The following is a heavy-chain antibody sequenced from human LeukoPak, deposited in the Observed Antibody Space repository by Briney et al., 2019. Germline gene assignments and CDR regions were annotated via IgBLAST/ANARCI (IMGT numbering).Heavy chain of an antibody. CDR3: ARLDCSSTSCYNSDY. CDR1: GFTFYSYS. Sequence: GGSLRLSCAASGFTFYSYSMNWVRQAPGKGLEWVSSISSSSGYIYYADSVKGRFTISRDNAKNSLYLQMNSLRAEDTAVYYCARLDCSSTSCYNSDYWGRGTLVTVSS. V-gene: IGHV3-21*01. D-gene: IGHD2-2*02. CDR2: ISSSSGYI. J-gene: IGHJ4*02.